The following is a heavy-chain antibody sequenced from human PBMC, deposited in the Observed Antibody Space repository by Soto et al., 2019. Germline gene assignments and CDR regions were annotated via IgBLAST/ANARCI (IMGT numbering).Heavy chain of an antibody. CDR3: ARTAWRDDTSGYYYFPDY. CDR2: IYYSGST. CDR1: GGSISSGDYY. D-gene: IGHD3-22*01. V-gene: IGHV4-31*03. J-gene: IGHJ4*02. Sequence: SETLSLTCTVSGGSISSGDYYWSWIRQHPGKGLEWFGYIYYSGSTYYNPSLKSRVTISVDTSKNQFSLKLSSVTAADTAVYYCARTAWRDDTSGYYYFPDYWGQGSLVTVSS.